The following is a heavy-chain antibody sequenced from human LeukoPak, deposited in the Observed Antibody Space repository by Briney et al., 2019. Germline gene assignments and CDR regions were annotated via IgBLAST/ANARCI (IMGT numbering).Heavy chain of an antibody. CDR3: AKDSGYSSSSFDY. CDR1: GFTFSSYA. CDR2: ISYDGSNE. V-gene: IGHV3-30*04. Sequence: SGGSLRLSCAASGFTFSSYAMHWVRQAPGKGLEWVAVISYDGSNEYNADSVKGRFTISRDNSKNTLYLQMNSLRAEDTAVYYCAKDSGYSSSSFDYWGQGTLVTVSS. J-gene: IGHJ4*02. D-gene: IGHD6-6*01.